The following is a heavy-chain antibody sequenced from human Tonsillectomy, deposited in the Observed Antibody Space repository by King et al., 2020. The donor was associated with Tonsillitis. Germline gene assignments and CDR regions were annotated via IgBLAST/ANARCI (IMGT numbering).Heavy chain of an antibody. Sequence: VQLVESGAEVKKPGASVKVSCKASGYTFTGYYMHWVRQAPGQGLEWMGWINPNSGGTNYAQKFQGRVTMTRDTSISTAYMELSRLRSDDTAVYYCARDLYPPQSYYYDSSPSDAFDIWGQGTMVTVSS. J-gene: IGHJ3*02. CDR1: GYTFTGYY. V-gene: IGHV1-2*02. CDR3: ARDLYPPQSYYYDSSPSDAFDI. D-gene: IGHD3-22*01. CDR2: INPNSGGT.